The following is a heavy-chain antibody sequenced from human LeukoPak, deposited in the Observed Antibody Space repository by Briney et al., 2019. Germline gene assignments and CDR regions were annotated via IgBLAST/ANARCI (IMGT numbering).Heavy chain of an antibody. CDR3: ARGERKWELLPYDAFDI. Sequence: SETLSLTCTVSGGSISSYYWSWIRQPPGKGLEWIGYIYYSGSTNYNPSLKSRVTISVDTSKNQFSLKLSSVTAADTAVYYCARGERKWELLPYDAFDIWGQGTMVTVSS. V-gene: IGHV4-59*08. CDR1: GGSISSYY. D-gene: IGHD1-26*01. CDR2: IYYSGST. J-gene: IGHJ3*02.